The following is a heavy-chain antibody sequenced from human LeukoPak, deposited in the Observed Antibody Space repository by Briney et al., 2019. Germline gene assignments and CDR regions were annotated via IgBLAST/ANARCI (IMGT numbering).Heavy chain of an antibody. Sequence: HWASVKVSCKASGYTFTSYGISWVRQAPGQRLEWMGWINAGNGNTKYSQKFQGRVTITRDTSASTAYMELSSLRSEDTAVYYCARDQAGYSSGWYLRWFDPWGQGTLVTVSS. J-gene: IGHJ5*02. D-gene: IGHD6-19*01. CDR3: ARDQAGYSSGWYLRWFDP. CDR1: GYTFTSYG. CDR2: INAGNGNT. V-gene: IGHV1-3*01.